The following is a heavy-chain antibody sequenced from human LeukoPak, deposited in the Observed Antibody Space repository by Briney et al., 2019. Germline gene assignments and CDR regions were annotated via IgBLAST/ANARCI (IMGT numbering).Heavy chain of an antibody. CDR2: IKRDGSNS. CDR1: GFTFSSYW. J-gene: IGHJ6*02. V-gene: IGHV3-74*01. CDR3: ARGMSGYYGMDV. Sequence: GGSLRLSCAAPGFTFSSYWMHWVRQAPGKGLGWVSRIKRDGSNSYTASAKGRFPILRDNAKNPLYLQMNSLRAEDTAVYYCARGMSGYYGMDVWGQGATVTVSS.